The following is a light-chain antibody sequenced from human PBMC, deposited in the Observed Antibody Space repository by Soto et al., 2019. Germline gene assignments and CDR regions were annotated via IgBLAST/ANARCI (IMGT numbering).Light chain of an antibody. CDR3: SSYTSSNTYV. CDR2: EVS. V-gene: IGLV2-18*02. Sequence: QSVLTQPPSVSGSPGQSVAISCTGTSSDVGSYNRVSWYQQPPGTAPKVMIYEVSNRPSWVPDRFSGSKSGNTASLTISGLQAEDEADYYCSSYTSSNTYVFGTGTKVTVL. CDR1: SSDVGSYNR. J-gene: IGLJ1*01.